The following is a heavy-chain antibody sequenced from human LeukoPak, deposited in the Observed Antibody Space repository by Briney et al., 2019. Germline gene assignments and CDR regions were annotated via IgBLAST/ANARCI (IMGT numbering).Heavy chain of an antibody. CDR1: GFTFSSYT. V-gene: IGHV3-21*04. J-gene: IGHJ4*02. Sequence: PGGSLRLSCGASGFTFSSYTMNWVRQAPGKGLEWVSSISSSGTYIYYADSLKGRFTISRDNAKDSVYLQMNSLRADDTAVYFCAARKPYWGQGTLVTVSS. CDR3: AARKPY. CDR2: ISSSGTYI. D-gene: IGHD6-6*01.